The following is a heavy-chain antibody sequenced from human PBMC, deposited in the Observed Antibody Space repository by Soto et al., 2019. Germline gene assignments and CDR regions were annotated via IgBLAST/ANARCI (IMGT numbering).Heavy chain of an antibody. Sequence: QVQLVQSGAEVKKPGSSVKVSCKASGGTFSSYTISWVRQAPGQGLEWMGRIIPILGIENYAQKFQGRVTITADKSTSTAYMELSSLRSEDTAVYYCASGSTVVGASDYWGQGTLVTVSS. V-gene: IGHV1-69*02. D-gene: IGHD2-15*01. CDR3: ASGSTVVGASDY. CDR1: GGTFSSYT. CDR2: IIPILGIE. J-gene: IGHJ4*02.